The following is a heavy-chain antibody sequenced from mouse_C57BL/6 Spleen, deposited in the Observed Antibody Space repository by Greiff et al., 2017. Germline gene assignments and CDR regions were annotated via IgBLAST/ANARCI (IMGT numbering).Heavy chain of an antibody. D-gene: IGHD2-1*01. CDR1: GFSLTSYG. J-gene: IGHJ4*01. CDR2: IWRGGST. Sequence: VQLQQSGPGLVQPSQSLSITCTVSGFSLTSYGVHWVRQSPGKGLEWLGVIWRGGSTDYNAAFMSRLSITKDNSKSQVFFKMNSLQADDTAIYYCAKKGGYGKPYAMDYWGQGTSVTVSS. CDR3: AKKGGYGKPYAMDY. V-gene: IGHV2-5*01.